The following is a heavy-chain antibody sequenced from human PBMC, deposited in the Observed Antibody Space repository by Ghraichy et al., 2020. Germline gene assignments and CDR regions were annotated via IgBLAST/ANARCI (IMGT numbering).Heavy chain of an antibody. Sequence: SQTLSLTCAISGDSVSSDTASWNWIRQSPSGGLEWLGRTYHRSRWYTDYAVSVKSRMIINPDTSNNQLSLQLSFVTPEDAAVYYCVRTEWLDYFDLWGRGTLVTVSS. V-gene: IGHV6-1*01. CDR2: TYHRSRWYT. CDR1: GDSVSSDTAS. D-gene: IGHD3-3*01. J-gene: IGHJ2*01. CDR3: VRTEWLDYFDL.